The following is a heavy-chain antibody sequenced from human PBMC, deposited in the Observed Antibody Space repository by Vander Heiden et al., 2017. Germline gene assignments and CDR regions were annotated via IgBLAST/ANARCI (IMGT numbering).Heavy chain of an antibody. V-gene: IGHV3-11*01. CDR3: ARSLTTVTTGGIY. D-gene: IGHD4-17*01. Sequence: QVQLVESGGGLVRPGGSLRLSCGAPGFTFGDYYMSWIRQARGKGLEWVSYISSSGSTIYYADSVKGRFTISRDNAKNSLDLQMNSMRAEDTAVYYCARSLTTVTTGGIYWGQGTLVTVSS. CDR2: ISSSGSTI. CDR1: GFTFGDYY. J-gene: IGHJ4*02.